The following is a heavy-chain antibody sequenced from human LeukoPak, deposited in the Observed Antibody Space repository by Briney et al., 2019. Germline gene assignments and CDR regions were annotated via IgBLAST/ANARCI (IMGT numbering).Heavy chain of an antibody. CDR2: ISSSSSTI. D-gene: IGHD2-15*01. J-gene: IGHJ5*02. Sequence: PGGSLRLSCAASGFTFSSYSMNWVRQAPGKGLEWVSYISSSSSTIYYADSVKGRFTISRDNAKNSLYLQMNSLRAEDTAVYYCAREHRYCSGGSCHMNWFDPWGQGTLVTVSS. CDR3: AREHRYCSGGSCHMNWFDP. CDR1: GFTFSSYS. V-gene: IGHV3-48*04.